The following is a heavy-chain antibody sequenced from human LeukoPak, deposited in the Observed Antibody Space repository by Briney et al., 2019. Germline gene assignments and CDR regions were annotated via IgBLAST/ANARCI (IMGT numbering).Heavy chain of an antibody. D-gene: IGHD6-19*01. Sequence: ASVKVSCKASGYTFTSYDINWVRQATGQGLEWMGWMNPNSGNTGYAQKFQGRVTMTRNTSISTACMELSSLRSEDTAVYYCARVGGAAVAGTWCDWFDPWGQGTLVTVSS. CDR1: GYTFTSYD. CDR3: ARVGGAAVAGTWCDWFDP. V-gene: IGHV1-8*01. J-gene: IGHJ5*02. CDR2: MNPNSGNT.